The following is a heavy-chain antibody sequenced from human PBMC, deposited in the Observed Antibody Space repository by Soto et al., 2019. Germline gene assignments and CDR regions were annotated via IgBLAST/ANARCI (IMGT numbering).Heavy chain of an antibody. CDR2: INSDGSST. CDR1: GFTFSSYW. D-gene: IGHD2-15*01. V-gene: IGHV3-74*01. CDR3: ARARSGGSCYLKGDAFDI. Sequence: GGSLRLSCAASGFTFSSYWMHWVRQAPGKGLVWVSRINSDGSSTSYADSVKGRFTISRDNAKNTLYLQMNSLRAEDTAVYYCARARSGGSCYLKGDAFDIWGQGTMVTVSS. J-gene: IGHJ3*02.